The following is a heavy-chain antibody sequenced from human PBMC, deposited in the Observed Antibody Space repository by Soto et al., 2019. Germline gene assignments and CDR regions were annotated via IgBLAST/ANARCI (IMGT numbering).Heavy chain of an antibody. D-gene: IGHD3-22*01. Sequence: SETLSLTCTVSGGSISSGDYYWSWIRQPPGKGLEWIGYIYYSGSTYYNPSLKSRVTISVDTSKNQFSLKLSSVTAADTAVYDCARVVYLAYYYDSSGYPDYWGQGTLVTVSS. V-gene: IGHV4-30-4*01. J-gene: IGHJ4*02. CDR2: IYYSGST. CDR3: ARVVYLAYYYDSSGYPDY. CDR1: GGSISSGDYY.